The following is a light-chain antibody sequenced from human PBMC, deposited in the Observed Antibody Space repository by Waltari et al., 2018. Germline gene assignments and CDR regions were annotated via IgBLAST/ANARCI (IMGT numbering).Light chain of an antibody. J-gene: IGKJ5*01. Sequence: DIQMTQSPSTLSASVGDRVTITCRASQTIVGWLAWYQQKPGQDPKLLIYQASSLESGVPSKVSGSGSRTEFTLTISSLQPDDFATYYCQQYNSYPITFGQGTRLEIK. CDR2: QAS. V-gene: IGKV1-5*03. CDR1: QTIVGW. CDR3: QQYNSYPIT.